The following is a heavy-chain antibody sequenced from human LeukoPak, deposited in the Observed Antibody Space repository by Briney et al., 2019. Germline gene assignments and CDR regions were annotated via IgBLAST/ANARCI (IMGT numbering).Heavy chain of an antibody. CDR3: ARDPYNGNYGDSYYYYMDV. CDR1: GFTFSSYA. V-gene: IGHV3-30*04. CDR2: ISYDGSNK. Sequence: GGSLRLSCAASGFTFSSYAMHWVRQAPGKGLEWVAVISYDGSNKYYADSVKGRFTISRDNSKNTLYLQMNSLRAEDTAIYYCARDPYNGNYGDSYYYYMDVWGKGTTVTISS. J-gene: IGHJ6*03. D-gene: IGHD1-26*01.